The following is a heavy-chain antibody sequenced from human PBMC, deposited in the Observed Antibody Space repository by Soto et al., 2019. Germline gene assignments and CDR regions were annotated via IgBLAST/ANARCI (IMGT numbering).Heavy chain of an antibody. D-gene: IGHD1-26*01. CDR2: MYYSGSA. V-gene: IGHV4-59*01. Sequence: SETLSLTCTVSGASISRSYWTWIRQPPGKGLEWIGYMYYSGSANYNPSLRSRVTISVDTSKNQFSLNLNSVTAADTAVYYCAREYPVHSAYFDYWGQGILVTVS. CDR3: AREYPVHSAYFDY. CDR1: GASISRSY. J-gene: IGHJ4*02.